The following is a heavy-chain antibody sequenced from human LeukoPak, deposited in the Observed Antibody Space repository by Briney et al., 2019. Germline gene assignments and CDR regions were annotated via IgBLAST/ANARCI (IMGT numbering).Heavy chain of an antibody. CDR2: ISAYNGNT. V-gene: IGHV1-18*01. CDR3: ARVLGYYGSGRRHYGMDV. D-gene: IGHD3-10*01. CDR1: GYTFTSYG. Sequence: ASVKVSCKASGYTFTSYGISWVRQAPGQGLEWMGWISAYNGNTNYAQKLQGRVTMTTDTSTSTAYMELRSLRSDDTAVYYCARVLGYYGSGRRHYGMDVWGQGTTVTVSS. J-gene: IGHJ6*02.